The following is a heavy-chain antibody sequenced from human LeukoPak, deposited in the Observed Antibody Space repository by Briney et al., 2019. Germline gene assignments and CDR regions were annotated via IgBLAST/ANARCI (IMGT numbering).Heavy chain of an antibody. V-gene: IGHV1-8*01. CDR1: GYTFTNYD. CDR3: ATELRWKDH. CDR2: MNPNSGNT. J-gene: IGHJ4*02. D-gene: IGHD4-23*01. Sequence: ASVKVSCKASGYTFTNYDINWVRQATGQGLEWMGWMNPNSGNTGYAQKFQGRVTMTRDTSISTAYMELISLTSEDTAVYYCATELRWKDHWGQGTLVTVSS.